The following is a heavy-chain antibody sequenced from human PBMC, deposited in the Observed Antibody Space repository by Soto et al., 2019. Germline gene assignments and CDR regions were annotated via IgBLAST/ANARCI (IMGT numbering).Heavy chain of an antibody. Sequence: SETLSLTCTVSGGSISTYYRSWIRQPPGKGLEWIGYIYYSGSTNYNPSLKSRVTISVDTSKNQFSLKLSSVSAADTAVYYCARDGSRYDFWSGPYYFDYWGQGTLVTVSS. J-gene: IGHJ4*02. CDR3: ARDGSRYDFWSGPYYFDY. CDR2: IYYSGST. V-gene: IGHV4-59*01. D-gene: IGHD3-3*01. CDR1: GGSISTYY.